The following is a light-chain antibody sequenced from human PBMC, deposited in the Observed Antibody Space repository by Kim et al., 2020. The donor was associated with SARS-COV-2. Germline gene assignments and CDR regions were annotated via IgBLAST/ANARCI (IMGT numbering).Light chain of an antibody. Sequence: QSALTQPRSVSGSPGQSVIISCTGTSSDVGGYKYVSWYQEHPGKAPKLMLYDVNKRPSGVPDRFSGSKSGNTASLTISGLQAEDEADYYCCSYAGSYTFAVFGGGTQLTVL. J-gene: IGLJ2*01. V-gene: IGLV2-11*01. CDR3: CSYAGSYTFAV. CDR1: SSDVGGYKY. CDR2: DVN.